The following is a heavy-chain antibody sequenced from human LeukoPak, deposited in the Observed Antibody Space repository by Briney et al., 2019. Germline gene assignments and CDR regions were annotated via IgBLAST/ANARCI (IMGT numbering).Heavy chain of an antibody. CDR3: AREAALVRDFDC. CDR1: GFIFSTYS. CDR2: ISTSSTTI. D-gene: IGHD5-18*01. V-gene: IGHV3-48*01. Sequence: GGSLRLSCAASGFIFSTYSMSWVCQAPGKGLEWVSYISTSSTTIYYADSVKGRFTISRDNARNSLYLQMNSLRAEDTAVYYCAREAALVRDFDCWGQGTLVTVSS. J-gene: IGHJ4*02.